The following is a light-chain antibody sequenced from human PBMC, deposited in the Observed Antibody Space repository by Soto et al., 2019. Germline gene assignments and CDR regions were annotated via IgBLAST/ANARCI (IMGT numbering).Light chain of an antibody. J-gene: IGLJ1*01. Sequence: QSVLTQPASVSGSPGQSITISCTGTSSDVGGYSFVSWYQPHPGKAPKVMIHNVSNRPSGVSTRFSGSKSGNTASLTISGLQAEDEADYYCSSYTTSNTYVFGSGTKLTVL. CDR2: NVS. CDR3: SSYTTSNTYV. CDR1: SSDVGGYSF. V-gene: IGLV2-14*03.